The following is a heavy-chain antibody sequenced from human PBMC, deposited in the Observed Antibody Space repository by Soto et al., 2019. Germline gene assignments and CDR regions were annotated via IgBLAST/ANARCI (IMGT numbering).Heavy chain of an antibody. CDR2: TYYRSKWYN. D-gene: IGHD6-19*01. Sequence: PSQTLSLTCAISGDSVSSNSAAWNWIRQSPSRGLEWLGRTYYRSKWYNDYAVSVKSRITINPDTSKNQFSLQLNSVTPEDTAVYYCARDRYSSGWGHYSSYGMDVWGQGTTVTVSS. J-gene: IGHJ6*02. V-gene: IGHV6-1*01. CDR1: GDSVSSNSAA. CDR3: ARDRYSSGWGHYSSYGMDV.